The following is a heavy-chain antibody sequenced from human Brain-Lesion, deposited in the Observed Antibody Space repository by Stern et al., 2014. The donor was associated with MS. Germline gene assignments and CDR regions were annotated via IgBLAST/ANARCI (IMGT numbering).Heavy chain of an antibody. CDR2: LWFDGTKK. J-gene: IGHJ6*02. Sequence: VQLLESGGGVVQPGRSLRLSCAVSGFTFSSYGMYWVRQAPGKGLEWGAGLWFDGTKKNYIESVKGRFTISRDNSKNTLSLQMTSLRAEDTAVYYCAKDKKDSSGWNLYFYGMDVWGQGTTVIVSS. V-gene: IGHV3-33*06. D-gene: IGHD6-19*01. CDR3: AKDKKDSSGWNLYFYGMDV. CDR1: GFTFSSYG.